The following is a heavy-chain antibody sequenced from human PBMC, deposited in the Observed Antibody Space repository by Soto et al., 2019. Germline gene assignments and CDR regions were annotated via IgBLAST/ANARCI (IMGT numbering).Heavy chain of an antibody. CDR3: ATRKKYYFDSSAYYPIDY. CDR2: IYHSGST. V-gene: IGHV4-4*02. J-gene: IGHJ4*02. D-gene: IGHD3-22*01. Sequence: PSETLSLTCAVSGGSISSSNWLSWVRQPPGKGLEWIGEIYHSGSTNYSPSLKSRVTMAVDKSKNQFSLKLSSVTAADTAVYFCATRKKYYFDSSAYYPIDYWGQGTLVTVSS. CDR1: GGSISSSNW.